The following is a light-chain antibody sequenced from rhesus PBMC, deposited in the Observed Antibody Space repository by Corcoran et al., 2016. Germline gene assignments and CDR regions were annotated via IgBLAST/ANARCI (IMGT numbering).Light chain of an antibody. V-gene: IGLV2-19*02. J-gene: IGLJ1*01. CDR3: SSIEGSGNYI. CDR2: AVS. CDR1: SSDMGSFNA. Sequence: QAAPTQSPSVSGSAGQSVTISCTGTSSDMGSFNAVSWYQQHPGKAPKLMIYAVSTRPSGVSDRFSGSKSGNTASLTISGLQPEDGADYYCSSIEGSGNYIFGAGTRLTV.